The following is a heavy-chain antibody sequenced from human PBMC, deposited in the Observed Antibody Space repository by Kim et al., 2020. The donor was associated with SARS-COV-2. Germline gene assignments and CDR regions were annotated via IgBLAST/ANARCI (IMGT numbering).Heavy chain of an antibody. J-gene: IGHJ5*02. V-gene: IGHV3-30*18. CDR3: AKLPSYGSGSYSWFDP. Sequence: GGSLRLSCAASGFTFSSYGMHWVRQAPGKGLEWVAVISYDGSNKYYADSVKGRFTISRDNSKNTLYLQMNSLRAEDTAVYYCAKLPSYGSGSYSWFDPWG. CDR1: GFTFSSYG. CDR2: ISYDGSNK. D-gene: IGHD3-10*01.